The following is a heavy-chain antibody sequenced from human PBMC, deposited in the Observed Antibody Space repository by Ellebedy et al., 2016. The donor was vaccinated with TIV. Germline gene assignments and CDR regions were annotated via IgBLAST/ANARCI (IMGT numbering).Heavy chain of an antibody. D-gene: IGHD3-10*02. CDR1: GFTFSSCG. Sequence: PGGSLRLSCAASGFTFSSCGMHWVRQDPGQGLEWVAVIWYDGSNKYYADSVKGRFTISIANSKNTMYLQMNSLRAEDTAVYSCARDRTSSMFGELLYLFDPWGQGTLVTVSS. CDR3: ARDRTSSMFGELLYLFDP. J-gene: IGHJ5*02. CDR2: IWYDGSNK. V-gene: IGHV3-33*01.